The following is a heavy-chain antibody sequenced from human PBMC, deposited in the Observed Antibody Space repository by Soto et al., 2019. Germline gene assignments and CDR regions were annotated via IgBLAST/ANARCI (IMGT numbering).Heavy chain of an antibody. Sequence: QVQLVQSGAEVKKPGASVKVSCKASGYTFTSYGISWVRQAPGQGLEWMGWISAYNGNTNYAQKLQGRFTMTTDTSTSTDYMELRSLRSDDTAVYYCARMTYYDFWSGYYGSYYMDVWGKGTTVTVSS. CDR3: ARMTYYDFWSGYYGSYYMDV. D-gene: IGHD3-3*01. CDR1: GYTFTSYG. V-gene: IGHV1-18*01. J-gene: IGHJ6*03. CDR2: ISAYNGNT.